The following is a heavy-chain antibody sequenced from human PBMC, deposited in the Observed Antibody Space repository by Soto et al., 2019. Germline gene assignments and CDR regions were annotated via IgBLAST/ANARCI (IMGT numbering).Heavy chain of an antibody. CDR2: ISSSSSTI. CDR1: GFTSRSYA. CDR3: GRELDGIDV. Sequence: PGGSLRLSCTASGFTSRSYAMSWVRQAPGKGLEWVSYISSSSSTIYYADSVKGRFTISRDNAKNSLYLQMNSLRAEDTAVYYCGRELDGIDVWGQGTTVTVSS. J-gene: IGHJ6*02. V-gene: IGHV3-48*01.